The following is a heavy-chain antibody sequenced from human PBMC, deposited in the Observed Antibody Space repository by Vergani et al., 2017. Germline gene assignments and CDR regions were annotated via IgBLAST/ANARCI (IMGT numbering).Heavy chain of an antibody. Sequence: EVQLVQSGAEVKKPGESLKISCKGSGYSFTSYWIGWVRQMPGKGLEWMGIIYPGDSDTRYSPSVQGQVTISADKSLSTAYLQWSSLKASDTAMYYCARRALGYCSSTSCYSSGYYYYYMDVWGKGTTVTVSS. CDR1: GYSFTSYW. CDR3: ARRALGYCSSTSCYSSGYYYYYMDV. J-gene: IGHJ6*03. V-gene: IGHV5-51*01. CDR2: IYPGDSDT. D-gene: IGHD2-2*01.